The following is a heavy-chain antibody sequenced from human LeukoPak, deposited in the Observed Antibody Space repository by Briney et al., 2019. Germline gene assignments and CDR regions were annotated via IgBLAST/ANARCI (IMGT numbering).Heavy chain of an antibody. CDR1: GFTFSSYA. J-gene: IGHJ4*02. CDR3: AKGLGSGYYLDY. CDR2: ISGSGGST. V-gene: IGHV3-23*01. D-gene: IGHD3-22*01. Sequence: PGGSLRLSCAASGFTFSSYAMSWVRQAPGKGLEWVSAISGSGGSTYYADSVKGRFTISRDSSKNTLYLQMNSLRAEDTAVYYCAKGLGSGYYLDYWGQGTLVTVSS.